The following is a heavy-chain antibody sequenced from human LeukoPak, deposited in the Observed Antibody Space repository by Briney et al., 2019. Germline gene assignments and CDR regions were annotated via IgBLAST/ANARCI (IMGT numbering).Heavy chain of an antibody. CDR3: ARGSTLAAAGTMDY. D-gene: IGHD6-13*01. Sequence: SETLSLTCAVYGGSFSGCYWSWIRQPPGKGLEWIGEINHSGSTNYNPSLKSRVTISVDTSKNQFSLKLSSVTAADTAVYYCARGSTLAAAGTMDYWGQGTLVTVSS. J-gene: IGHJ4*02. CDR1: GGSFSGCY. V-gene: IGHV4-34*01. CDR2: INHSGST.